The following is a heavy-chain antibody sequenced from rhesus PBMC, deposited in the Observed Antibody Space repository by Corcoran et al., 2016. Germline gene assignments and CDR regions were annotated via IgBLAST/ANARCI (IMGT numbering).Heavy chain of an antibody. CDR1: GFTFSDYY. J-gene: IGHJ4*01. CDR2: ISSASSYR. V-gene: IGHV3S16*01. D-gene: IGHD5-24*01. Sequence: EVQLVESGGGLVQPGGSLRLSCAASGFTFSDYYMSWVRQAPGKGLEWFSSISSASSYRYYADSVKGRFTISRDNAKNSLSLQMNSLKTEDTAVYYCTRSLSGYSYGYFDYWGQGVLVTVSS. CDR3: TRSLSGYSYGYFDY.